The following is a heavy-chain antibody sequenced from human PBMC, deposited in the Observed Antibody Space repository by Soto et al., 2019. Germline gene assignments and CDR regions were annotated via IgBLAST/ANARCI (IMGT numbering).Heavy chain of an antibody. CDR2: IYPGDSDT. D-gene: IGHD2-15*01. CDR3: AKTSVVVAATSADYYYYGMDV. CDR1: GYSFTSYW. V-gene: IGHV5-51*01. Sequence: GESLKISCKGSGYSFTSYWIGWVRQMPGKGLEWMGIIYPGDSDTRYSPSFQGQVTISADKSISTAYLQWSSLKASDTAMYYCAKTSVVVAATSADYYYYGMDVWGQGTTVTV. J-gene: IGHJ6*02.